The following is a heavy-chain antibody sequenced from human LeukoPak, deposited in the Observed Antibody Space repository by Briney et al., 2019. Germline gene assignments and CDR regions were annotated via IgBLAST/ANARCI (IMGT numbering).Heavy chain of an antibody. CDR3: ARDHLRGYSYGLGFRDFDY. CDR2: INEGSNLK. V-gene: IGHV3-7*01. Sequence: GESLRLSCAASGFTFSAYWMTWVRQAPGKGLEWVANINEGSNLKMYVDSVKGRFTISRDYTTNSLYLQMNSLRAEDTAVYYCARDHLRGYSYGLGFRDFDYWGQGTLVTVSS. CDR1: GFTFSAYW. D-gene: IGHD5-18*01. J-gene: IGHJ4*02.